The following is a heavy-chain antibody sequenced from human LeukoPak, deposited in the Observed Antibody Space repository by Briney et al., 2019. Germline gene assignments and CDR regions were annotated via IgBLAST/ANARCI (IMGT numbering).Heavy chain of an antibody. Sequence: GGSLRLSCAASGFTLSKYWMSWVRQAPGKGLEWLADIKEDGSKEYFVDSVKGRFTISRDNTKNSVYLQMNSLRAEDTAVYYCARDLGDSSGWYNDYWGQGTLLIVSS. CDR3: ARDLGDSSGWYNDY. V-gene: IGHV3-7*01. D-gene: IGHD6-19*01. J-gene: IGHJ4*02. CDR2: IKEDGSKE. CDR1: GFTLSKYW.